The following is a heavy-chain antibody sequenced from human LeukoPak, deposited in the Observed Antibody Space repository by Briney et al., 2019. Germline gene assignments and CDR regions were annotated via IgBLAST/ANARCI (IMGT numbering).Heavy chain of an antibody. CDR2: INRGGRET. V-gene: IGHV3-74*01. Sequence: GGSLRLSCGASGFTFSTSWMRWVRQAPGKGLVWVSRINRGGRETYYADSVKGRFTISRDNAKNMLFLQMNSLRGDDTAVYYCATIGYDNSDRGEDYWGQGTLVTVSS. J-gene: IGHJ4*02. D-gene: IGHD5-18*01. CDR3: ATIGYDNSDRGEDY. CDR1: GFTFSTSW.